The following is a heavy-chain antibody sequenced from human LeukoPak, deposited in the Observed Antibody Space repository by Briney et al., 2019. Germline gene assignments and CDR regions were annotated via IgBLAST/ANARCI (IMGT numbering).Heavy chain of an antibody. CDR1: GYSFTSYW. V-gene: IGHV5-10-1*01. CDR3: ANHVDDYGEYGKYYYYGMDV. CDR2: IDPSDSYT. D-gene: IGHD4-17*01. Sequence: GESLKISCKGSGYSFTSYWISWVRQMPGKGLEWMGRIDPSDSYTNYSPSFQGHVTISADKSISTAYLQWSSLKASDTAMYYCANHVDDYGEYGKYYYYGMDVWGQGTTVTVSS. J-gene: IGHJ6*02.